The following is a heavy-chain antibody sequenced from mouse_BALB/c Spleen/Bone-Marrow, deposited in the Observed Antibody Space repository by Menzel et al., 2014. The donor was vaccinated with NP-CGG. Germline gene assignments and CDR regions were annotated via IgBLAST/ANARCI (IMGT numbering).Heavy chain of an antibody. D-gene: IGHD2-10*02. CDR3: ARKYGDY. Sequence: VMLVESGAELVRPGSSVKISCKASGYVFSSYWMNWVKQRPGQGLEWIGQIYPGDGDTNYNGKFKGKATLTADKSSSTAYMQFSSLTSEDSAVYFCARKYGDYWGQGTTLTVSS. V-gene: IGHV1-80*01. J-gene: IGHJ2*01. CDR2: IYPGDGDT. CDR1: GYVFSSYW.